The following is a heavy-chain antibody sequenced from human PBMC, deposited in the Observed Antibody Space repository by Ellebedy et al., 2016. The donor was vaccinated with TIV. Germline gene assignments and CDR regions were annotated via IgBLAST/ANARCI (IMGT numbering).Heavy chain of an antibody. Sequence: GESLKISCKASGYIFTSSWIGWVRQMPGKGLELLGIIYPGDSDTRYSPSFQGQVTISADKSLSTAYLQWSSLTASDTAMYYCARQTSGLPDYWGQGTLVTVSS. V-gene: IGHV5-51*01. J-gene: IGHJ4*02. D-gene: IGHD6-19*01. CDR2: IYPGDSDT. CDR1: GYIFTSSW. CDR3: ARQTSGLPDY.